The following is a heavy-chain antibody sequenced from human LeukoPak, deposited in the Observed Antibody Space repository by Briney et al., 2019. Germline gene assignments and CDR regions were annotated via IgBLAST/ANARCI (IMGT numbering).Heavy chain of an antibody. Sequence: GASVKVSCKASGYTFTSYYMHWVRQAPGQGLEWMGIINPSGGSTSYAQKFQGRVTMTRDMSTSTVYMELSSLRSDDTAVYYCARASAAAGTVLGFDYWGQGTLVTVSS. CDR2: INPSGGST. D-gene: IGHD6-13*01. CDR1: GYTFTSYY. J-gene: IGHJ4*02. CDR3: ARASAAAGTVLGFDY. V-gene: IGHV1-46*01.